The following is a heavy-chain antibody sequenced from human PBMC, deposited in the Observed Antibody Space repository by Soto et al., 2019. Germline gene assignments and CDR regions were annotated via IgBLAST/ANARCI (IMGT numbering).Heavy chain of an antibody. CDR2: IYYSGST. CDR3: ARGSDYDSLSYYYFDY. D-gene: IGHD3-22*01. V-gene: IGHV4-59*08. J-gene: IGHJ4*02. Sequence: SETLSLTCTVSGGSISGYHWSWIRQPPGKGLEWIGYIYYSGSTNYNPSLKSRVTISVDTSKKYFSVKLSSVTAADTAIYYCARGSDYDSLSYYYFDYWGQGTLVTVSS. CDR1: GGSISGYH.